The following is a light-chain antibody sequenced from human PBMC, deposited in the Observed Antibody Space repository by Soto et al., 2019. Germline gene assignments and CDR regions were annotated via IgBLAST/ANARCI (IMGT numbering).Light chain of an antibody. CDR3: QQYNNWSWT. J-gene: IGKJ1*01. CDR1: QSVSSN. CDR2: GAS. V-gene: IGKV3-15*01. Sequence: EIVMTQSPSTLYISPWERATLSCMASQSVSSNLAWYRQKPGQAPRLLIYGASTRATGIPARFSGSGSGTEFTLTISSLQSEDFAVYYCQQYNNWSWTFGQGTKV.